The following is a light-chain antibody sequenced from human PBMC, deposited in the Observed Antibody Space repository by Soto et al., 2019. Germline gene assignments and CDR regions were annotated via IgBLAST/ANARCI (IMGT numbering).Light chain of an antibody. Sequence: QSALTQPASVSGSPGQSITISCTGTSSDVGSYNLVSWYQQHPGKAPKVMIYEVNKRPSGVSNRFSGSKSGNTASLTISGLQAEDEADYYCCSYAGSRTYVFGTGTKLTVL. V-gene: IGLV2-23*02. CDR1: SSDVGSYNL. J-gene: IGLJ1*01. CDR3: CSYAGSRTYV. CDR2: EVN.